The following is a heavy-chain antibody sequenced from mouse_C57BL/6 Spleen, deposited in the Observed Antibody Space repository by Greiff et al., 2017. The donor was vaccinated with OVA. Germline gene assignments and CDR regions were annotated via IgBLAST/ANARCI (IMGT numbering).Heavy chain of an antibody. CDR1: GYSITSGYY. J-gene: IGHJ2*01. D-gene: IGHD1-1*01. Sequence: DVKLVESGPGLVKPSQSLSLTCSVTGYSITSGYYWNWIRQFPGNKLEWMGYISYDGSTNYTPSLQNRISITRDTSQNQCFLKLNSVTTEDTATYYCAREGTTVDYWGQGTTLTVSS. CDR3: AREGTTVDY. CDR2: ISYDGST. V-gene: IGHV3-6*01.